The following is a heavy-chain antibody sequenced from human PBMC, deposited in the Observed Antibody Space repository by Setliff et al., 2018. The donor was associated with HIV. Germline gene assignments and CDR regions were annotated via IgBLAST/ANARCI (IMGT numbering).Heavy chain of an antibody. Sequence: PSETLSLTCTVSGGSISSSSHYWSWIRQPPGKGLEWIGYFYYSGSTNYNPSLKSRVTISVDTSKNQFYLKLSSVTAADTAVYYCARGGGFLEWLSPMDVWGRGTTVTVSS. CDR2: FYYSGST. CDR3: ARGGGFLEWLSPMDV. CDR1: GGSISSSSHY. V-gene: IGHV4-61*01. J-gene: IGHJ6*03. D-gene: IGHD3-3*01.